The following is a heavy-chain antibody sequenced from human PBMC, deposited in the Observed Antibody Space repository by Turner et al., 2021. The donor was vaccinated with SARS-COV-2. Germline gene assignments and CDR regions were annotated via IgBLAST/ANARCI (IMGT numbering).Heavy chain of an antibody. Sequence: QVQLQDSAPGLVKPSGTLSVTCTVSGVSISSPYLWTLVRQSPGKGLEWVGQIYHTGTTNYNPSFKDRVTISIDKSKSHFSLNLTSVTAADTAMYYCATASFVFRYLEWWGQGALVTVSS. V-gene: IGHV4-4*02. CDR3: ATASFVFRYLEW. CDR1: GVSISSPYL. J-gene: IGHJ4*02. CDR2: IYHTGTT. D-gene: IGHD3-3*01.